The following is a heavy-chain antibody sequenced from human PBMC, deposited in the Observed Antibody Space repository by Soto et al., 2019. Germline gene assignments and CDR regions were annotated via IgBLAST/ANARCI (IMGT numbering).Heavy chain of an antibody. J-gene: IGHJ4*02. CDR3: SRDATYCPDC. Sequence: EVQLVESGGGLVQPGGSLRLSCAASGFTFSGYWMAWVRQAPGKGLEWVANINQGGGEKYHVDSVKGRFTISRDNAEKSLYLQMNSLRAEDTAVYYCSRDATYCPDCWGRGTLVTVSS. CDR1: GFTFSGYW. D-gene: IGHD2-15*01. CDR2: INQGGGEK. V-gene: IGHV3-7*03.